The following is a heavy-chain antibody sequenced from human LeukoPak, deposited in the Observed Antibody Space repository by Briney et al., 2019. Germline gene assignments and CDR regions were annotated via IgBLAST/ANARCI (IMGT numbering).Heavy chain of an antibody. J-gene: IGHJ4*02. D-gene: IGHD5-18*01. V-gene: IGHV4-38-2*01. CDR1: GYSISSGYY. CDR3: ARVRYNYGDSDY. Sequence: KPSETLSLTCAVSGYSISSGYYWGWIRQPPGKGPEWIGTIYHNGNTYYNPSLKSRVTISVDTSKNQFSLKLSSVTAADTAVYYCARVRYNYGDSDYWGQGTLVTVSP. CDR2: IYHNGNT.